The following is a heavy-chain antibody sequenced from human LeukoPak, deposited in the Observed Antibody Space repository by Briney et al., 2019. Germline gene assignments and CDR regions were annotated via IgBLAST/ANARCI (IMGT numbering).Heavy chain of an antibody. D-gene: IGHD2-8*01. J-gene: IGHJ4*02. CDR1: GGSISSSSYY. Sequence: SETLSLTCTVSGGSISSSSYYWGWIRQPPGEGLEWIGSISYTGSTSYNPSLKSRVTISVDTSKKQFSLKLSSVTAADTAVYYCARRVWAAPADYWGQGTLVTVSS. CDR3: ARRVWAAPADY. V-gene: IGHV4-39*01. CDR2: ISYTGST.